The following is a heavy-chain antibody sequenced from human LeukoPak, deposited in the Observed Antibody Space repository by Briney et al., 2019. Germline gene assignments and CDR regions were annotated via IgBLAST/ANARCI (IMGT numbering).Heavy chain of an antibody. CDR3: ARDFRYSGSYHHWFDP. CDR1: GFTFSSLA. CDR2: ISSSGTYI. D-gene: IGHD1-26*01. Sequence: GGSLRLSCTASGFTFSSLAMTWVRQAPGRGLEWVSSISSSGTYIYYADSVKGRFTISRDNAKNSLSLQMNSLRAEDTAVYYCARDFRYSGSYHHWFDPWGQGTLVTVSS. J-gene: IGHJ5*02. V-gene: IGHV3-21*01.